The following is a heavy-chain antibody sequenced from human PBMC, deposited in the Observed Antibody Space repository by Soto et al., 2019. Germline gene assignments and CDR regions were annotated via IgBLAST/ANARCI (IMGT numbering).Heavy chain of an antibody. V-gene: IGHV4-4*02. J-gene: IGHJ4*02. D-gene: IGHD5-12*01. CDR2: IYHSGST. CDR3: ASAVSGYEPFDY. CDR1: GGSISSSNW. Sequence: QVQLQESGPGLVKPSGTLSLTCAVSGGSISSSNWWSWVRQPPGKGLEWIGEIYHSGSTNYNPSRKRRVTISVDKSKNQFSLTLSAVTAADTAVYYCASAVSGYEPFDYWGQGTLVTVSS.